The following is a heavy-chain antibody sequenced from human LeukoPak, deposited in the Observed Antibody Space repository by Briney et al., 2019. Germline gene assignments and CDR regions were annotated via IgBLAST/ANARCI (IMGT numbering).Heavy chain of an antibody. J-gene: IGHJ3*02. D-gene: IGHD6-13*01. V-gene: IGHV1-69*13. Sequence: SVKVSCKASGGTFSSYAISWVRQAPGQGLEWMGGIIPIFGTANYAQKFLGRVTITADESTSTAYMELSSLRSEDTAVYYCARDREGAAAYDAFDIWGQGTMVTVSS. CDR3: ARDREGAAAYDAFDI. CDR1: GGTFSSYA. CDR2: IIPIFGTA.